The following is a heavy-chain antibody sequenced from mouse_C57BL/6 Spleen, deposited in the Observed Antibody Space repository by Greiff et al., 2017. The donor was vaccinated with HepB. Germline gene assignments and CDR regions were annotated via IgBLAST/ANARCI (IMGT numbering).Heavy chain of an antibody. CDR3: ARSPDYGGDY. J-gene: IGHJ2*01. CDR2: IDPSDSYT. D-gene: IGHD2-4*01. V-gene: IGHV1-69*01. CDR1: GYTFTSYW. Sequence: VQLQQPGAELVMPGASVKLSCKASGYTFTSYWMHWVKQRPGQGLEWIGEIDPSDSYTNYNQKFKGKSTLTVDKSSSTAYMQLSSLTSEDSAVYYCARSPDYGGDYWGQGTTLTVSS.